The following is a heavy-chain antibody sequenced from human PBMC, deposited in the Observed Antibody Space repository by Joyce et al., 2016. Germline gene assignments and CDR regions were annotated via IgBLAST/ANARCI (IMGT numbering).Heavy chain of an antibody. V-gene: IGHV1-3*01. CDR2: INAGNGNT. CDR3: AREGETYYDILTGEGWFDP. CDR1: GYTFSSYT. D-gene: IGHD3-9*01. J-gene: IGHJ5*02. Sequence: QVQLVQSGAEVKKPGAAVKVSCKASGYTFSSYTMHWVRQAPGQRLEWMGWINAGNGNTQYSQKFQGRVTITRDTFASTAYMELSSLRSEDTAVYYCAREGETYYDILTGEGWFDPWGQGTLVTVSS.